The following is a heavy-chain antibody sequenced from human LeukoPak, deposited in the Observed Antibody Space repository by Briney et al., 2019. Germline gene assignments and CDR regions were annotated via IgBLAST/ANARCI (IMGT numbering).Heavy chain of an antibody. V-gene: IGHV4-59*08. CDR3: ARHISSGGTYAHFDY. J-gene: IGHJ4*02. CDR2: IHYNGNT. CDR1: GSMYNYY. Sequence: SETLSLTCTVSGSMYNYYWSWIRQPPGKGLEWIGYIHYNGNTNYNPSLESRVTMSLDTSENQVSLKLTSVTAADTAVYYCARHISSGGTYAHFDYWGQGTLVTVSS. D-gene: IGHD1-26*01.